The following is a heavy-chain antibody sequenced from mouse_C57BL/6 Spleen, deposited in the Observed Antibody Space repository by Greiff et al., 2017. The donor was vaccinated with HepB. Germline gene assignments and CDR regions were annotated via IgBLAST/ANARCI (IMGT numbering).Heavy chain of an antibody. CDR1: GYTFTSYW. V-gene: IGHV1-64*01. D-gene: IGHD1-1*01. CDR2: IHPNSCST. Sequence: QVQLQQPGAELVKPGASVKLSCKASGYTFTSYWMHWVQQRPGKGLEWIGMIHPNSCSTNYNEKFKSKATLTVDKSSSPAYMQLSSLTSEDSAVYYCAPITTVVATDYAMDYWGQGTSVTVSS. J-gene: IGHJ4*01. CDR3: APITTVVATDYAMDY.